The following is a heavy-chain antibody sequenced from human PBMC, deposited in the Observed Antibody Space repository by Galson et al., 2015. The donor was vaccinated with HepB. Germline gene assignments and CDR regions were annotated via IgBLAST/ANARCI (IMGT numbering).Heavy chain of an antibody. V-gene: IGHV3-30*04. CDR3: ARDYYDFWSGYYVWGPPGV. D-gene: IGHD3-3*01. CDR2: ISYDGGDK. Sequence: LSLSCAAYEFTFSSYAKHWVRQAPVGGVEWVAIISYDGGDKYYADCVKGRFTISRDNSKNPLYLQMNSLRAEDTAVYYGARDYYDFWSGYYVWGPPGVWGQGTTVTVSS. CDR1: EFTFSSYA. J-gene: IGHJ6*02.